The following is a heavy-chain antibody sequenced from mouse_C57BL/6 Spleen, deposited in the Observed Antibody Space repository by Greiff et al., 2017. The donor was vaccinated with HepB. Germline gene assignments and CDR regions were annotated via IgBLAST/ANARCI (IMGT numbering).Heavy chain of an antibody. CDR2: ISDGGSYT. Sequence: EVKLVESGGGLVKPGGSLKLSCAASGFTFSSYAMSWVRQTPEKRLEWVATISDGGSYTYYPDNVKGRFTISRDNAKNNLYLQMSHLKSEDTAMYYCGRDNYGSPAWFAYWGQGTLVTVSA. D-gene: IGHD1-1*01. V-gene: IGHV5-4*01. CDR1: GFTFSSYA. CDR3: GRDNYGSPAWFAY. J-gene: IGHJ3*01.